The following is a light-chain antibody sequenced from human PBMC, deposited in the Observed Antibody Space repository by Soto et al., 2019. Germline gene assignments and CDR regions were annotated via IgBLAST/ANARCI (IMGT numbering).Light chain of an antibody. CDR1: SSDVGNYNY. CDR2: EVS. CDR3: SSYTISSTRV. Sequence: QSALTQPASVSGSPGQSITISCTGTSSDVGNYNYVSWYQQHPGKSPKLMIYEVSNRPSGVSNRFSGSKSGNTASLTISGLQAEDESDYYCSSYTISSTRVFGIGTTLTVL. V-gene: IGLV2-14*01. J-gene: IGLJ1*01.